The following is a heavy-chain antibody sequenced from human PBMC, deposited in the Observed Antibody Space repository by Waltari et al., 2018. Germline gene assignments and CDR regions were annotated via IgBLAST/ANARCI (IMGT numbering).Heavy chain of an antibody. CDR3: MRGRGYTRSDYYSGMDV. J-gene: IGHJ6*02. CDR1: GFTFNNYW. D-gene: IGHD1-1*01. CDR2: INKDESEK. Sequence: EVQLVESGGGLVQPGGSLRLSCLASGFTFNNYWMTWVRQAPGKGGEWGANINKDESEKYYVASVKGRFTISRDNAQNSLSLQMNSLRVEDTAVYFCMRGRGYTRSDYYSGMDVWGHGTTVTVS. V-gene: IGHV3-7*01.